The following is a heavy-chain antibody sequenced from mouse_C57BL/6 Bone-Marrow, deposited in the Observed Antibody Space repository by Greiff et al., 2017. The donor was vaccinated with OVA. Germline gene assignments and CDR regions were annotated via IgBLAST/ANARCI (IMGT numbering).Heavy chain of an antibody. CDR1: GFTFSDYY. CDR2: INYDGSST. J-gene: IGHJ2*01. V-gene: IGHV5-16*01. CDR3: ARGPFYDGLGFDY. D-gene: IGHD2-3*01. Sequence: EVKVVGSEGGLVQPGSSMKLSCTASGFTFSDYYMAWVRQVPEKGLEWVANINYDGSSTYYLDSLKSRFIISRDNAKNILYLQMSSLKSEDTAAYYCARGPFYDGLGFDYWGQGTTLTVSS.